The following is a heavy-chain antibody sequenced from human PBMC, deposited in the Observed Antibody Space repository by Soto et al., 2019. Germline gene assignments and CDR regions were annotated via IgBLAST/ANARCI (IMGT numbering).Heavy chain of an antibody. CDR3: AKEVVVTAIIDY. D-gene: IGHD2-21*02. J-gene: IGHJ4*02. CDR2: ISYDGSNK. V-gene: IGHV3-30*18. CDR1: GFTFSSYG. Sequence: QVQLVESGGGVVQPGRSLRLSCEASGFTFSSYGMHWVRQAPGKGLEWVAVISYDGSNKYYADSVKGRFTISRDNSKNTLYLQMNSLRAEDTAVYYCAKEVVVTAIIDYWGQGTLGTVSS.